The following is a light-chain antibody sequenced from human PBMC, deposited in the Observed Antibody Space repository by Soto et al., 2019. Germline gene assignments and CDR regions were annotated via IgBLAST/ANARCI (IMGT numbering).Light chain of an antibody. CDR2: CVS. CDR3: QQYNNWPRT. J-gene: IGKJ5*01. V-gene: IGKV3-15*01. Sequence: EIVMMQSPATRSVSPGESVTRSCRASQLFSSNLAWYQHKPGQAPRLLIYCVSTRDTGVPDRFSGSASGTEFTLTISSLQSEDFAVYYCQQYNNWPRTFGHGTRLEIK. CDR1: QLFSSN.